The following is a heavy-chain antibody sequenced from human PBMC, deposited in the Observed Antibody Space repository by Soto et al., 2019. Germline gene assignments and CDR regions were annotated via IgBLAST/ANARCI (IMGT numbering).Heavy chain of an antibody. Sequence: SETLSLTCAVYGGSFSGYYWSWIRQPPGKGLEWIGEINHSGSTNYNPSLKSRVTISVDTSKNQFSLKLSSVTAADTAVYYCARGHSSSSLGFDYWGQGTLVTVSS. V-gene: IGHV4-34*01. D-gene: IGHD6-6*01. CDR2: INHSGST. CDR1: GGSFSGYY. CDR3: ARGHSSSSLGFDY. J-gene: IGHJ4*02.